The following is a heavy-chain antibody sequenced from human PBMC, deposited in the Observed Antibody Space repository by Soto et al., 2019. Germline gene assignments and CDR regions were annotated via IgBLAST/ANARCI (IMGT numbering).Heavy chain of an antibody. CDR2: ISYDGSNK. CDR1: GFTFSRYA. Sequence: LRLSFAASGFTFSRYAMHWVRQAPGKLLEWVAVISYDGSNKYYADSVKGRFTISRDNSKNTLYLQMNSMRAEDTAVYYCARPYSSSWYTHFYYYYGMEVLGQGTTDKVSS. CDR3: ARPYSSSWYTHFYYYYGMEV. J-gene: IGHJ6*02. V-gene: IGHV3-30-3*01. D-gene: IGHD6-13*01.